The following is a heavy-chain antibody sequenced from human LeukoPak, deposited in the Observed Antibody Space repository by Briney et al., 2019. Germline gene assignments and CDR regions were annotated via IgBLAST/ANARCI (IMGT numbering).Heavy chain of an antibody. D-gene: IGHD3-22*01. V-gene: IGHV1-2*02. Sequence: ASVKVSCKASGYTFTGYYMHWVRQAPGQGLEWMGWINPNSGGTNYAQKFQGRVTMTRDTSISTAYMELSRLRSDDTAVYYCARGGPYYYDSSGYYAFDHWGQGTLVTVSS. CDR3: ARGGPYYYDSSGYYAFDH. CDR2: INPNSGGT. J-gene: IGHJ4*02. CDR1: GYTFTGYY.